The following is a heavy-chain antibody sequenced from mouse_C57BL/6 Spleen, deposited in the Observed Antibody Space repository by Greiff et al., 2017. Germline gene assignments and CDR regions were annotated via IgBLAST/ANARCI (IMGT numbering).Heavy chain of an antibody. CDR2: IDPSDSYT. CDR1: GYTFTSYW. CDR3: ARSDSNGAMDY. J-gene: IGHJ4*01. Sequence: QVQLQQPGAELVRPGTSVKLSCKASGYTFTSYWMHWVKQRPGQGLEWIGVIDPSDSYTNYNQKFKGKATLTVDTSSSTAYMQLSSLTSEDSAVYYCARSDSNGAMDYWGQGTSVTVSS. D-gene: IGHD2-5*01. V-gene: IGHV1-59*01.